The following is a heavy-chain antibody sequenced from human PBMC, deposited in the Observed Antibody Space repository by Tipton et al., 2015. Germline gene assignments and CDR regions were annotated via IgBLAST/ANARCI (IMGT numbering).Heavy chain of an antibody. Sequence: LRLSCTVSGGSIGSNHYWGWIRQPPGKGPEWIGSIHHSGITYYKSSHKSRASVSVDTSNNQFSLMLNSVTAADTAVYYCARGVVIPATGGRGQINWFDPWGQGILVTVTS. J-gene: IGHJ5*02. CDR3: ARGVVIPATGGRGQINWFDP. CDR2: IHHSGIT. CDR1: GGSIGSNHY. D-gene: IGHD1-26*01. V-gene: IGHV4-39*01.